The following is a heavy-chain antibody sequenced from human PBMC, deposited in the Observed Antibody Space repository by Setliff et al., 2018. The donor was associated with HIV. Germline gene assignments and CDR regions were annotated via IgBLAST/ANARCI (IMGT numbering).Heavy chain of an antibody. J-gene: IGHJ4*01. CDR1: GGSISSFNL. CDR3: ARVQYHYVNNGDSYYFTL. D-gene: IGHD3-10*02. Sequence: PSETLSLTCDVSGGSISSFNLWGWVRQSPGKGLEWIGEIYHTGSTNYSPSLKSRVTISVDKSKNQFSLRLNSVTAADTAVYYCARVQYHYVNNGDSYYFTLWGHGTLVTVSS. V-gene: IGHV4-4*02. CDR2: IYHTGST.